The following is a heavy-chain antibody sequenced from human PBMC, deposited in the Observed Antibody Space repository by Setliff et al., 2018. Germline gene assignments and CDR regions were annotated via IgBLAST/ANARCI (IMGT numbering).Heavy chain of an antibody. CDR3: ARRDSTGFYGYSFHF. CDR1: GDSISRSTYY. J-gene: IGHJ4*02. D-gene: IGHD3-22*01. Sequence: LSLTCTVSGDSISRSTYYWGWIRQSPGKGLDWIGTVDHSGNTFYNPSLKSRVTISVDTSKNQFSLKLTSVSAADTAVYYCARRDSTGFYGYSFHFWGQGTLVTVSS. CDR2: VDHSGNT. V-gene: IGHV4-39*01.